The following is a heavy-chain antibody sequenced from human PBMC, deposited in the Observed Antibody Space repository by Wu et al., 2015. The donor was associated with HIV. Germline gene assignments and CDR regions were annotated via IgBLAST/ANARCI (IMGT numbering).Heavy chain of an antibody. D-gene: IGHD5-24*01. Sequence: QVQLVQSGAEVKKPGASVKVSCKASGYSFSQYGMTWVRQAPGQGLEWMGRIIPIFRTTNFAQKFQGRVTITADESTSTAYMELSSLRSEDTAIYYCARDGYNSVGYYYIDVWGKGPRSPSP. J-gene: IGHJ6*03. CDR1: GYSFSQYG. V-gene: IGHV1-69*18. CDR3: ARDGYNSVGYYYIDV. CDR2: IIPIFRTT.